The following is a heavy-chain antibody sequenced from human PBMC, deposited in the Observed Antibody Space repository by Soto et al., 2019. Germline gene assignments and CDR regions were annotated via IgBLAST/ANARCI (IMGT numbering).Heavy chain of an antibody. CDR1: GYTFTSYA. CDR2: INAGNGNT. CDR3: ASSYYGSGNPKDYYGMDV. J-gene: IGHJ6*02. V-gene: IGHV1-3*01. D-gene: IGHD3-10*01. Sequence: GASVKVSCKASGYTFTSYAMNWVRQAPGQRLEWMGWINAGNGNTKYTQKLQGRVTITRDTSASTAYMELSSLRSEDTAVYYCASSYYGSGNPKDYYGMDVWGQGTTVTVSS.